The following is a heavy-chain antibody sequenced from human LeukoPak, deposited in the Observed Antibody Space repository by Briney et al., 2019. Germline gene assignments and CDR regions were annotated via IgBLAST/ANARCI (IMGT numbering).Heavy chain of an antibody. CDR3: AGGRASVDY. Sequence: GASVKVSCKASGYAFSSYDFSWVRQAPGQGLEWMGWISAYNGNTNYAQKLQGRVTMTTDTSTSTAYMELRSLRSDDTAVYYCAGGRASVDYWGQGTTVTVSS. CDR2: ISAYNGNT. CDR1: GYAFSSYD. D-gene: IGHD1-26*01. J-gene: IGHJ4*03. V-gene: IGHV1-18*01.